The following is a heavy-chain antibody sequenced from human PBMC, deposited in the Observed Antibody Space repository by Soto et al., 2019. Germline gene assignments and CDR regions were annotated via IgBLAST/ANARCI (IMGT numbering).Heavy chain of an antibody. J-gene: IGHJ6*02. V-gene: IGHV6-1*01. CDR2: TYYRSKWYN. D-gene: IGHD6-6*01. Sequence: SQTLSLTCAIPGDSVSSNSAAWNWIRQSPSRGLEWLGRTYYRSKWYNDYAVSVKSRITINPDTSKNQFSLQLNSVTPEDTAVYYCAREEIAARLNYYYGMDVWGQGTTVTVSS. CDR1: GDSVSSNSAA. CDR3: AREEIAARLNYYYGMDV.